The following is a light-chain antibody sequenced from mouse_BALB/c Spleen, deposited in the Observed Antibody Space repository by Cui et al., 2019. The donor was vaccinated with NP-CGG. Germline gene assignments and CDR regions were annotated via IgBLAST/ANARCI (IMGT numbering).Light chain of an antibody. J-gene: IGLJ1*01. Sequence: QPVVTQEPAPTTSPGETVTLTCRSSTGAVTTSNYANWVQEKPDHLFTGLIGGTNNRVPGIPARFSGSLIGDKAALTITGAQTEDEAIYFCALWYSNHWVFGGGTKLTVL. CDR3: ALWYSNHWV. CDR2: GTN. V-gene: IGLV1*01. CDR1: TGAVTTSNY.